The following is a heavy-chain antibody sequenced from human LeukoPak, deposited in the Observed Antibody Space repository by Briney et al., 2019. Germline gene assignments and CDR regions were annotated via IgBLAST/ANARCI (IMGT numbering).Heavy chain of an antibody. CDR1: GFTFSSYW. V-gene: IGHV3-74*01. D-gene: IGHD3-3*01. J-gene: IGHJ6*02. CDR3: ARDLTIFGVVTWDHYYGMDV. CDR2: INSDGSST. Sequence: GGSLRLSCAASGFTFSSYWMHWVRQAPGKGLVWVSRINSDGSSTSYADSVKGRFTISRDNAKNTLYLQMNSLRAEDTAVYYCARDLTIFGVVTWDHYYGMDVWGQGTTVTVSS.